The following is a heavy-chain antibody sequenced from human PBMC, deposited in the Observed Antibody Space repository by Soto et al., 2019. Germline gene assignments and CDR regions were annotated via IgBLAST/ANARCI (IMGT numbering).Heavy chain of an antibody. CDR1: GFTVSSNY. D-gene: IGHD6-13*01. J-gene: IGHJ6*02. CDR2: IYSGGST. CDR3: ASHHAAAAGAYYYYGMDV. V-gene: IGHV3-66*04. Sequence: PGGSLRLSCAASGFTVSSNYMSWVRQAPGKGLEWVSVIYSGGSTYYADSVKGRFTISRDNSKNTLYLQMNSLRAEDTAVYYCASHHAAAAGAYYYYGMDVWGQGTTVTVSS.